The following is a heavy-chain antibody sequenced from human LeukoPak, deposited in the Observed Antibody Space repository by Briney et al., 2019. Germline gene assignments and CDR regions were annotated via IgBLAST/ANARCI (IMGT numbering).Heavy chain of an antibody. Sequence: SETLSLTCTVSGGSISSSSYYWGWIRQPPGKGLEWIGSIYYSGSAYYNPSLKSRVAISVDTSKNQFSLKLSSVTAADTAVYYCASSANYGGNSGYFDYWGQGTLVTVSS. CDR2: IYYSGSA. CDR1: GGSISSSSYY. D-gene: IGHD4-23*01. J-gene: IGHJ4*02. CDR3: ASSANYGGNSGYFDY. V-gene: IGHV4-39*01.